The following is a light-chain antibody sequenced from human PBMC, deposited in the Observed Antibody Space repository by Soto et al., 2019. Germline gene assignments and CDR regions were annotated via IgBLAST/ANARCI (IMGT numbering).Light chain of an antibody. Sequence: QSVLTQPPSVSAAPGQKVTISCSGSSSNIGNNYVSWYQQLPGTAPKLLIYDNNKRPSGIPDRFSGSKSGTSATLGITGPQTGDEADYYCGTWDSSLSAGVFGGGTKLTVL. CDR2: DNN. J-gene: IGLJ2*01. CDR3: GTWDSSLSAGV. V-gene: IGLV1-51*01. CDR1: SSNIGNNY.